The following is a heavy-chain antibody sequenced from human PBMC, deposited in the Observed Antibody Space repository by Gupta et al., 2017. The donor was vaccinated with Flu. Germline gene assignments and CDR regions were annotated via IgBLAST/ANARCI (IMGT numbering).Heavy chain of an antibody. V-gene: IGHV4-34*01. J-gene: IGHJ1*01. D-gene: IGHD3-16*01. CDR3: ERVGGNFLRRVPYFQH. Sequence: QVRLAQSGAGLLKTSQTLSLTCGVYGVSFSGYSCSCISQSPGKGLEWIGETSHTGITKSNPSLESRRTILVDASNNQFSLKLRDVTAADTEVYDCERVGGNFLRRVPYFQHWGQGTLVTVSS. CDR1: GVSFSGYS. CDR2: TSHTGIT.